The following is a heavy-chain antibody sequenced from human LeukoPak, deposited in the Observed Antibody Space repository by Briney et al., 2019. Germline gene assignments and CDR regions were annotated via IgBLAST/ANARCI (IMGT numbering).Heavy chain of an antibody. V-gene: IGHV1-24*01. J-gene: IGHJ6*02. CDR1: GYTLTELS. D-gene: IGHD4-17*01. Sequence: ASVKVSCKASGYTLTELSMHWVRQAPGKGLEWMGGFDPEDGETIYAQKFQGRVTMTEDTSTDTAYMELSSLRSEDTAVYYCATDPTTVTTFLGMDVWGQGTTVTVSS. CDR3: ATDPTTVTTFLGMDV. CDR2: FDPEDGET.